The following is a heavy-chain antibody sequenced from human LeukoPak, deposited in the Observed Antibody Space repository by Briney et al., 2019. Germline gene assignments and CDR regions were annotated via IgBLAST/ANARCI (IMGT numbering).Heavy chain of an antibody. V-gene: IGHV6-1*01. J-gene: IGHJ6*02. Sequence: KQSQTLSLTCAISGDSVSSNSAAWNWIRQSPSRGLEWLGRTYYRSKWYNDYAVSVKSRITINPDTSKNQFSLQLNSVTPEDTAVYYCARGLVLRYFDWRHYYGMDVWGQGTTVTVSS. CDR3: ARGLVLRYFDWRHYYGMDV. D-gene: IGHD3-9*01. CDR2: TYYRSKWYN. CDR1: GDSVSSNSAA.